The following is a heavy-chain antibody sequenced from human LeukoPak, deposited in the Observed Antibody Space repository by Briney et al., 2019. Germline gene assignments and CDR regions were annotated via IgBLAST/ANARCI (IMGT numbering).Heavy chain of an antibody. D-gene: IGHD2-15*01. CDR3: AIMVVAAPFDY. J-gene: IGHJ4*02. V-gene: IGHV3-23*01. Sequence: GGSLRLSCAASGFTLSTYAMSWVRQTPGKGLEWVAATSSSDAGTYHADSVKGRFTISRDNAKNSLFLQMNSLRAEDTAVYYCAIMVVAAPFDYWGQGTLVTVSS. CDR1: GFTLSTYA. CDR2: TSSSDAGT.